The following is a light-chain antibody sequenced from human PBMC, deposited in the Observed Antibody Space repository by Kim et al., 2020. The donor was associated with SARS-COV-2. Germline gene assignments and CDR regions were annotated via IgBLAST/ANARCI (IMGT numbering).Light chain of an antibody. CDR2: GAS. CDR3: QHYVNWPRT. CDR1: RSVSSH. Sequence: EIVMTQSPATLSVSPGERATLSCKASRSVSSHLAWYQQKPGQGPRLLIYGASTRATGVPDRFSGSGSETDFTLTISSLHSEDFAVYYCQHYVNWPRTFGGGTKVDIK. V-gene: IGKV3-15*01. J-gene: IGKJ4*01.